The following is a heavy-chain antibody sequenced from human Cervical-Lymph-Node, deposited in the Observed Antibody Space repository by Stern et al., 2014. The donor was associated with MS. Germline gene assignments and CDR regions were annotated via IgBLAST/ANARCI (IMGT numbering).Heavy chain of an antibody. Sequence: QLVQSGGGVVQPGRALRLSCAASGFTFGSRGMHWVRQAPGKGLEWLAIIWYDGSNRYYADSVKGRFTISRDNSKNTLYLQMNSLRADDTAVYYCAREGGNTAEYFQHWGQGTLVTVSS. J-gene: IGHJ1*01. V-gene: IGHV3-33*01. CDR2: IWYDGSNR. CDR1: GFTFGSRG. CDR3: AREGGNTAEYFQH. D-gene: IGHD4-23*01.